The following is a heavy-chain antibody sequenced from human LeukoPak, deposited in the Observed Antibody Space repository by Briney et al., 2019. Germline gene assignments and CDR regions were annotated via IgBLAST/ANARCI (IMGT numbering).Heavy chain of an antibody. CDR2: IYTSGST. V-gene: IGHV4-61*02. Sequence: SQTLSLTCTVSGGSISSGSYYWSWIRQPAGKGLEWIGRIYTSGSTNYNPSLKSRVTISVDTSKNQFSLKLSSVTAADTAVYYCARASYSYDINGWVPFDYWGQGTLVTVSS. CDR3: ARASYSYDINGWVPFDY. J-gene: IGHJ4*02. CDR1: GGSISSGSYY. D-gene: IGHD3-22*01.